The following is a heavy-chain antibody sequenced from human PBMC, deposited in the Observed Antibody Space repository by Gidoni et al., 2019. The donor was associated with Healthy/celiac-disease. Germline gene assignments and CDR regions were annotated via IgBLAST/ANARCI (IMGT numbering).Heavy chain of an antibody. D-gene: IGHD4-17*01. V-gene: IGHV3-9*01. CDR1: GFTFDDYA. CDR3: AKSPLSPTRYGDYYFDY. Sequence: EVQLVESGGGVVQPGRSLRLSCAAAGFTFDDYAMHWVRQAPGKGLEWVSGISWNSGSIGYADSVKGRFTTSRDHAKNSLSLQMTSLRAEDTALYYCAKSPLSPTRYGDYYFDYWGQGTLVTVSS. J-gene: IGHJ4*02. CDR2: ISWNSGSI.